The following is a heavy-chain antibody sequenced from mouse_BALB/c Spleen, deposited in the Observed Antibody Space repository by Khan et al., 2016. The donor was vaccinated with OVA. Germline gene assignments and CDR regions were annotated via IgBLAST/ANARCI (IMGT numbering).Heavy chain of an antibody. CDR3: VRWRSY. V-gene: IGHV3-2*02. Sequence: EVQLQESGPGLVKPSQSLSLTCTVTGYSITSDYAWNWIRQFPGNRLEWMGYINYSGSTSKKPSLKSRMSISRDTSKNQIFLQFNSVTTEATATYYCVRWRSYWGQGTLVTVSA. J-gene: IGHJ3*01. CDR2: INYSGST. CDR1: GYSITSDYA.